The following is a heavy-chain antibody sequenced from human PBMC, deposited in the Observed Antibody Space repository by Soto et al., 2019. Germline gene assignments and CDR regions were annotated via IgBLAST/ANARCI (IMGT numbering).Heavy chain of an antibody. CDR1: GGTSSSYT. Sequence: QVQLVQSGAEVKKPGSSVKVSCKASGGTSSSYTISWVRQAPGQGLEWMGRIIPMFGIVKYSQKFQGRVTITADRSSKTAYMELSSLRSEDTAVYYCARGTPVPTYVFDHWGQGSLLTVSS. J-gene: IGHJ4*02. CDR2: IIPMFGIV. CDR3: ARGTPVPTYVFDH. V-gene: IGHV1-69*02. D-gene: IGHD4-17*01.